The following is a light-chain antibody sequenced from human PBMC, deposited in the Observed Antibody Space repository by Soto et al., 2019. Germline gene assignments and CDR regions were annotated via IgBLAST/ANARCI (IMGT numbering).Light chain of an antibody. CDR3: QQYDNLPLT. Sequence: DIQMTQSPSTMSGSVGHRFSITCRASQTSSSWLAWYQQKPGKAPKLLIYKASTLKSGVPSRFSSSGSGTEFTLTISSLQPEDIATYYCQQYDNLPLTFGGGTKVDIK. V-gene: IGKV1-5*03. J-gene: IGKJ4*01. CDR2: KAS. CDR1: QTSSSW.